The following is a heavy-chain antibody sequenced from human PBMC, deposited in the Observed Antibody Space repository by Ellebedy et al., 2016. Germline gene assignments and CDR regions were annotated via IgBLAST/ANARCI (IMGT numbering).Heavy chain of an antibody. D-gene: IGHD3-3*02. J-gene: IGHJ5*02. Sequence: SVKVSCXASGGTFSSYAISWVRQAPGQGLEWMGGIIPIFGTANYAQKFQGRVTITADESTSTAYMELSSLRSEDTAVYYCGLSPSILAQNKWFDPWGQGTLVTVSS. V-gene: IGHV1-69*13. CDR1: GGTFSSYA. CDR3: GLSPSILAQNKWFDP. CDR2: IIPIFGTA.